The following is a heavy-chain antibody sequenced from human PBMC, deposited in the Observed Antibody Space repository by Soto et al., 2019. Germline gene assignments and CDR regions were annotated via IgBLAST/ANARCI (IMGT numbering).Heavy chain of an antibody. CDR2: ISSSSSYI. Sequence: PGGSLRLSCAASGFTFGSYSMNWVRQAPGKGLEWVSSISSSSSYIYYADSVKGRFTISRDNAKNSLYLQMNSLRAEDTAVYYSARDQGLSSSPYYYYGMDFWGQGTTVPVSS. CDR3: ARDQGLSSSPYYYYGMDF. J-gene: IGHJ6*02. CDR1: GFTFGSYS. D-gene: IGHD6-13*01. V-gene: IGHV3-21*01.